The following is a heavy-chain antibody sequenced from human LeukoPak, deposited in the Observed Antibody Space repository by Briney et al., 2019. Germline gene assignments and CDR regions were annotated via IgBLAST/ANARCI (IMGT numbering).Heavy chain of an antibody. J-gene: IGHJ4*02. CDR2: ISHSGST. D-gene: IGHD2-2*01. Sequence: GSLRLSCAASGFTFSDYYMSWVRQAPGKGLEWIGSISHSGSTYYNPSLKSRISISVDTSKNQFSLQLSSVTAADTAVYYCARQSCSSTSCYFSFGGAYEYWGQGTLVTVSS. V-gene: IGHV4-38-2*01. CDR1: GFTFSDYY. CDR3: ARQSCSSTSCYFSFGGAYEY.